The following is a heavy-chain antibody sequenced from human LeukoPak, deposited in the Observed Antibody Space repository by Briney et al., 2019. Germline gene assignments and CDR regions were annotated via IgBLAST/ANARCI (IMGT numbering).Heavy chain of an antibody. J-gene: IGHJ1*01. CDR3: AREAQYCSGGSCYGGYFQH. D-gene: IGHD2-15*01. Sequence: SETLSLTCAVYGGSFSGYYWSWIRKSPGKGLEWLGEINHSEATDYNPSFKSRVTISVDTSKNQVSLKLSSVTAADTAVYYCAREAQYCSGGSCYGGYFQHWGQGTLVTVSS. CDR1: GGSFSGYY. CDR2: INHSEAT. V-gene: IGHV4-34*01.